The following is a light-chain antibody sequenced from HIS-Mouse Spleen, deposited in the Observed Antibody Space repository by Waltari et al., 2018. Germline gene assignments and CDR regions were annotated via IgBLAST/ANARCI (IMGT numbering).Light chain of an antibody. CDR1: ALPKKY. V-gene: IGLV3-10*01. Sequence: SYALTQPPSVSVSPGQTARITCSGDALPKKYAYWYQQKEGQAPVLVIYEDSKRPSGIPERFSGSSSGTMATLTISGAQVEDEADYYCYSTDSSGNHRVFGGGTKLTVL. CDR2: EDS. CDR3: YSTDSSGNHRV. J-gene: IGLJ2*01.